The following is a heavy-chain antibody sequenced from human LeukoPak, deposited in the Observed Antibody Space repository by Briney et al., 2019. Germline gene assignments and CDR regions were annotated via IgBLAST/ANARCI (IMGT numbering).Heavy chain of an antibody. Sequence: GASVKVSCKASGYTFTSYDINWVRQATGQGIEWMGWMNPNSANTGYAQNFQGRVTMTRNTSISTAYMELSSLRSEDTAVYYCAIRFSRGSGSAIDYWGQGTLVTVSS. CDR3: AIRFSRGSGSAIDY. CDR1: GYTFTSYD. D-gene: IGHD3-10*01. CDR2: MNPNSANT. V-gene: IGHV1-8*01. J-gene: IGHJ4*02.